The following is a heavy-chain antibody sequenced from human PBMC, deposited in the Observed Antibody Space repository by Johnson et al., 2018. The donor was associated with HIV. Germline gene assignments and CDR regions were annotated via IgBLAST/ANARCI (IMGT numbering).Heavy chain of an antibody. V-gene: IGHV3-30-3*01. CDR2: ISYEGSNI. CDR1: GFIFSGSA. D-gene: IGHD6-13*01. CDR3: AKEGSIAAAGNDAFDI. Sequence: VQLVESGGGVVQPGRSLRLSCAASGFIFSGSAMHWVRQAPGKGLEWVASISYEGSNIHYGDSVRGRFTISRDNSKKTVYLQMNSLRAEDTAVYYCAKEGSIAAAGNDAFDIWGQGTMVTVSS. J-gene: IGHJ3*02.